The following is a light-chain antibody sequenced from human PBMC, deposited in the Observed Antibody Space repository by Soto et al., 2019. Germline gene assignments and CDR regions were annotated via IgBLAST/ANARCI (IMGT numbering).Light chain of an antibody. CDR1: QDIAGY. J-gene: IGKJ5*01. Sequence: DIQVTQSPSSVSASVGDRVTITFRASQDIAGYLAWYQHKPGKAPNLLMYGASYLKSGVPTRFSGSGSGTDFTLTISSLQPEDFAIYYCQQTYTTPEITFGQGTRLEI. CDR2: GAS. CDR3: QQTYTTPEIT. V-gene: IGKV1-12*01.